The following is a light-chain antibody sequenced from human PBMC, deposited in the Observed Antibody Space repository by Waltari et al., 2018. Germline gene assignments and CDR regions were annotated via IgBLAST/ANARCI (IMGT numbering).Light chain of an antibody. CDR3: QSADSSGSVV. Sequence: SFELTQPPSLSVSPGQTARITCSGDALSKQYAHWHQQRPGLAPVLVIYKTTERPSGMPWRCSGSSSGTTVTLTISGVQAEDEADYYCQSADSSGSVVFGGGTKLTVL. CDR1: ALSKQY. J-gene: IGLJ2*01. CDR2: KTT. V-gene: IGLV3-25*03.